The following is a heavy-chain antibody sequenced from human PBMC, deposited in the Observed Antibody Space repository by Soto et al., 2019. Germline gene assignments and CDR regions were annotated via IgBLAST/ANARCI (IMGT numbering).Heavy chain of an antibody. D-gene: IGHD6-19*01. Sequence: PSETLSLTCTVSGGSISSYYWSWIRQPPGKGLEWIGYIYYSGSTNYNPSLKSRVTISVDTSKNQFSLKLSSVTAADTAVYYCAGSNYSSGWDNWFDPWGQGTLVTVSS. CDR2: IYYSGST. V-gene: IGHV4-59*01. CDR3: AGSNYSSGWDNWFDP. J-gene: IGHJ5*02. CDR1: GGSISSYY.